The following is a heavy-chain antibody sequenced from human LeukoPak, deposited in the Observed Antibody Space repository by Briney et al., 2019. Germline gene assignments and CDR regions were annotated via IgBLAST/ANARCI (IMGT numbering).Heavy chain of an antibody. CDR3: AKSSRDDYVWGSYRPGDFDY. D-gene: IGHD3-16*02. CDR2: ISGSGGST. CDR1: GFTFSSYA. J-gene: IGHJ4*02. Sequence: QPGGSLRLSCAASGFTFSSYAMSWVRQAPGKGLEWVSAISGSGGSTYYADSVKGRFTISRDNSKNTLYLQMNSLRAEDTAVYYCAKSSRDDYVWGSYRPGDFDYWGQGTLVIVSS. V-gene: IGHV3-23*01.